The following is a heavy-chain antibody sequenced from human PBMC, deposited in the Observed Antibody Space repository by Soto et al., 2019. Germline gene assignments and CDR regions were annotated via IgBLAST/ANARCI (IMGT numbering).Heavy chain of an antibody. D-gene: IGHD5-12*01. CDR3: ASAGYSGYSGGYYSRARFDY. V-gene: IGHV4-34*01. Sequence: SETLSLTCAVYGGSFSGYYWSWIRQPPGKGLEWIGEINHSGSTNYNPSLKSRVTISVDTSKNQFSLKLSSVTAADTAVYYCASAGYSGYSGGYYSRARFDYWGQGTLVTVSS. J-gene: IGHJ4*02. CDR1: GGSFSGYY. CDR2: INHSGST.